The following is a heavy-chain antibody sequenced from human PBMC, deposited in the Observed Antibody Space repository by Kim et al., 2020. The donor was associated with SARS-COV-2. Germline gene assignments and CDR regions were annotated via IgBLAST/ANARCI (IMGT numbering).Heavy chain of an antibody. Sequence: SETLSLTCAVYGGSFSGYYWSWIRQPPGKGLEWIGEINHSGSTNYNPSLKSRVTISVDTSKNQFSLKLSSVTAADTAVYYCARPLRYSYGRLSYYFDYWGQGTLVTVSS. CDR1: GGSFSGYY. CDR2: INHSGST. D-gene: IGHD5-18*01. CDR3: ARPLRYSYGRLSYYFDY. J-gene: IGHJ4*02. V-gene: IGHV4-34*01.